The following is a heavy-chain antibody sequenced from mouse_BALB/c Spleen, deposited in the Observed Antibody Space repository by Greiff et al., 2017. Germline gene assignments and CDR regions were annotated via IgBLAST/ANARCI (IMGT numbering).Heavy chain of an antibody. D-gene: IGHD1-2*01. J-gene: IGHJ3*01. Sequence: DVMVVESGGDLVKPGGSLKLSCAASGFTFSSYGMSWVRQTPDKRLEWVATISSGGSYTYYPDSVKGRFTICRDNAKNTLYLQMSSLKSENTAMYYCAGHATAAKRPWFAYWGQGTGVTVSA. CDR2: ISSGGSYT. CDR1: GFTFSSYG. CDR3: AGHATAAKRPWFAY. V-gene: IGHV5-6*02.